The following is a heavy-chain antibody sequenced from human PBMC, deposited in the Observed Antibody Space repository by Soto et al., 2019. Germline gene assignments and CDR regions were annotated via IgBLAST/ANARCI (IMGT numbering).Heavy chain of an antibody. D-gene: IGHD3-10*01. J-gene: IGHJ4*02. CDR2: ISYDGSNK. V-gene: IGHV3-30-3*01. Sequence: QVQLVESGGGVVQPGRSLRLSCAASGFPFTTYAIHWVRQAPGKGLEWVAVISYDGSNKYYADSVKGRFTISRDNSKNTVSLQMNSLRSEDTAVYYCARALGFGEGWYFDYWGQGTLVTVSS. CDR3: ARALGFGEGWYFDY. CDR1: GFPFTTYA.